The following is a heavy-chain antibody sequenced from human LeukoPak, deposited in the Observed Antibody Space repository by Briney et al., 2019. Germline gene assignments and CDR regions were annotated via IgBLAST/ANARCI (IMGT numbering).Heavy chain of an antibody. V-gene: IGHV4-38-2*01. CDR3: ARGGSGNYWDFDY. D-gene: IGHD3-10*01. Sequence: SETLSLTCAVSGFSIRSPYYWGWIRQPPGKGLEWIGSVHHSGYTHYNPSFKSRVTTSIDTSNNQFSLKLKLNSVTAADTAVYYCARGGSGNYWDFDYWGQGTLVTVSS. CDR2: VHHSGYT. CDR1: GFSIRSPYY. J-gene: IGHJ4*02.